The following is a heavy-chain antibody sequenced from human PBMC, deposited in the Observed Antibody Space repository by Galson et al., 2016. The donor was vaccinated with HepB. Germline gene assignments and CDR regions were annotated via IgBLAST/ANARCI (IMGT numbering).Heavy chain of an antibody. CDR1: GASIKSHY. CDR3: ARVGTTDSDILTGAGDAFDL. Sequence: ETLSLTCTVSGASIKSHYWSWIRQPAGRGLEWIGRVHISGNTNYNPSLKSRLAMSIDTTNNRFSLNLTFVTAADTAFYYCARVGTTDSDILTGAGDAFDLWGHGTMVTVSS. CDR2: VHISGNT. V-gene: IGHV4-4*07. J-gene: IGHJ3*01. D-gene: IGHD3-9*01.